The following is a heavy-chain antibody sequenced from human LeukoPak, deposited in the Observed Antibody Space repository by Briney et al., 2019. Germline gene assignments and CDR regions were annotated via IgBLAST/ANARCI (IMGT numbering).Heavy chain of an antibody. J-gene: IGHJ5*02. CDR3: ARDRQWNWFDP. Sequence: SETLCLTCTVSGGSISSYYWSWIRQPAGKGLEWIGRIYTSGSTNYNPSLKSRVTMSVNTSKNQFSLKLSSVTAADTAVYYCARDRQWNWFDPWGQGTLVTVSS. D-gene: IGHD6-19*01. CDR2: IYTSGST. CDR1: GGSISSYY. V-gene: IGHV4-4*07.